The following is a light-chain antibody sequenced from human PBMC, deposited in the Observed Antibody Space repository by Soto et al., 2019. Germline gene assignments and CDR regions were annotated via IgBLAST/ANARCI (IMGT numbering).Light chain of an antibody. CDR3: QQYQKDTPGT. J-gene: IGKJ1*01. CDR2: GVS. CDR1: QTGSNSY. V-gene: IGKV3-20*01. Sequence: IVLTQSPGTLSLSPGERATLSCRASQTGSNSYLAWYQQKSGQAPRLLIYGVSTRATGIPARFSGSGSGTEFNLTIRSLQPEDVATYYCQQYQKDTPGTFGQGTKVDIK.